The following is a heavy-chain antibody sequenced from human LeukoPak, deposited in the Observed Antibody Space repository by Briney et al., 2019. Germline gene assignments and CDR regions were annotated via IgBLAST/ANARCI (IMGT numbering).Heavy chain of an antibody. V-gene: IGHV3-23*01. CDR3: AKVGSGWYSDY. D-gene: IGHD6-19*01. CDR2: ISGSGGST. J-gene: IGHJ4*02. Sequence: GGSLRLSCAAPGFTFNTYGMSWVRQAPGKGLEWVSAISGSGGSTYYADSVKGRFTISRDNSKNTLYLQMNSLRAEDTAVYYCAKVGSGWYSDYWGQGTLVTVSS. CDR1: GFTFNTYG.